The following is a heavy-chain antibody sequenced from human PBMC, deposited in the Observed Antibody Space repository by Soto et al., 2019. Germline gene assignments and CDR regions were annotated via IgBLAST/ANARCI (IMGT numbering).Heavy chain of an antibody. CDR2: ISSDASRT. Sequence: EVQLVESGGGLVQPGGSLRLSCAASGFTFSSSWMHWVRQAPGKGLVWVSRISSDASRTNYADSVKGRFTISRDNAKNTLYLQMNSLRVEDTALYYCARGPTGWYGYDYWGQGTLVTVSS. CDR3: ARGPTGWYGYDY. V-gene: IGHV3-74*01. J-gene: IGHJ4*02. CDR1: GFTFSSSW. D-gene: IGHD6-19*01.